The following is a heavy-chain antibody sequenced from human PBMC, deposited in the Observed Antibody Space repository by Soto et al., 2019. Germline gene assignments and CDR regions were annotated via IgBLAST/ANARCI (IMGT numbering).Heavy chain of an antibody. D-gene: IGHD6-19*01. CDR1: GYSFPTYW. J-gene: IGHJ6*02. CDR2: IYPGDSDT. CDR3: ARGRSVAEQWLAPRYYYGMDV. V-gene: IGHV5-51*01. Sequence: RESLKIYCKGSGYSFPTYWIGWVRQMPGKGLEWMGIIYPGDSDTDYNPSLKSRVTISVDTSKNQFSLKLSSVTAADTAVYYCARGRSVAEQWLAPRYYYGMDVWGQGTTVTVSS.